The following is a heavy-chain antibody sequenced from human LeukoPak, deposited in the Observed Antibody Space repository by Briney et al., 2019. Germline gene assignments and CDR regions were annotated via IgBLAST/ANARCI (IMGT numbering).Heavy chain of an antibody. V-gene: IGHV3-23*01. D-gene: IGHD4-17*01. CDR1: GFNVSSYA. J-gene: IGHJ4*02. CDR3: ANQYGDYTPFFDY. CDR2: ISGSGGST. Sequence: PGGSLRLTFAAPGFNVSSYAMSWVGQDTCPWLDLISAISGSGGSTYYADSVKGRFTISRDNSKNTLYLQMNSLRAEDTAVYYCANQYGDYTPFFDYWGPGTLVTVSS.